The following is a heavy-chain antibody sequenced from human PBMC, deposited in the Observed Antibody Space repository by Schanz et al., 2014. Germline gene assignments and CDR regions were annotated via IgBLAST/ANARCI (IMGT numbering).Heavy chain of an antibody. J-gene: IGHJ4*02. D-gene: IGHD3-3*01. CDR1: GFTFSNHG. V-gene: IGHV3-NL1*01. Sequence: QVQLVESGGGVVQPGRSLRLSCAASGFTFSNHGMHWVRQSPGKGLEWVSSIVGGGGRTYYADSVKGRFTISRDNSKNTLYLQMNSLRVEDTAVYYCARDLLVSHYDFWSGNDYWGQGTLVTVSS. CDR2: IVGGGGRT. CDR3: ARDLLVSHYDFWSGNDY.